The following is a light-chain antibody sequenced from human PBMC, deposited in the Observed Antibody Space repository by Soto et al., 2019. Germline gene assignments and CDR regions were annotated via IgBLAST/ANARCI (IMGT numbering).Light chain of an antibody. Sequence: SYELTQPLSVSVALGQTARITCGGNNIGSKNVHWYQQKPGQAPVLVIYRDSNRPYGIPERFSGSNSGNTATLTISRAQAGDEADYYCQVWDSSTVFGTGTKLTVL. CDR2: RDS. V-gene: IGLV3-9*01. J-gene: IGLJ1*01. CDR1: NIGSKN. CDR3: QVWDSSTV.